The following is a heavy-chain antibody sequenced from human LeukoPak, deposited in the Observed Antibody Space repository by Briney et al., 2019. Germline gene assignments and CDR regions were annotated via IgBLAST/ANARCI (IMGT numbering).Heavy chain of an antibody. J-gene: IGHJ4*02. Sequence: SETLSLTCTVSGGSISSSSYYWGWIRQPPGEGLEWIGSIYYSGSTYYNPSLKSRVTISVDTSKNQFSLKLSSVTAADTAVYYCARQYYYDSSGFSFDYWGQGTLVTVSS. CDR3: ARQYYYDSSGFSFDY. V-gene: IGHV4-39*01. CDR1: GGSISSSSYY. CDR2: IYYSGST. D-gene: IGHD3-22*01.